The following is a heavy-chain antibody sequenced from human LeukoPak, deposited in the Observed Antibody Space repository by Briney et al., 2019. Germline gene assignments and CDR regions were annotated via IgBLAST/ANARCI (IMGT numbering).Heavy chain of an antibody. V-gene: IGHV4-59*08. D-gene: IGHD2-2*01. CDR1: GGSISSYY. CDR3: VRQSPQIVVVPAADNWFDP. CDR2: IYYSRST. J-gene: IGHJ5*02. Sequence: PSETLSLTCTVSGGSISSYYWSWFRQPPGKELVGRGYIYYSRSTNYNPSLNRRVTISVDTSKNQFSLKLRSVTAADTAVYYCVRQSPQIVVVPAADNWFDPWGQGNLVTVSS.